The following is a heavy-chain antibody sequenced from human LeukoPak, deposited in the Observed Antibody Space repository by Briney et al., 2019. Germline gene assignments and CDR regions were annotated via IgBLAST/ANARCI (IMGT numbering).Heavy chain of an antibody. CDR2: IYHSGST. J-gene: IGHJ4*02. Sequence: SQTLSLTCAVSGGSISSGGYSWSWIRQPPGKGLEWIGYIYHSGSTYYNPSLKSRVTISVDRSKNQFSLKLSSVTAADTAVYYCSRVRGSGYYLDYWGQGTLVTVSS. CDR1: GGSISSGGYS. CDR3: SRVRGSGYYLDY. D-gene: IGHD3-10*01. V-gene: IGHV4-30-2*01.